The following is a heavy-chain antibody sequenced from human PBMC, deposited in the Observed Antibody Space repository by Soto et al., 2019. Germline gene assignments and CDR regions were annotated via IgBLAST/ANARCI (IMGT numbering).Heavy chain of an antibody. J-gene: IGHJ6*02. V-gene: IGHV1-18*01. Sequence: QVPLVQSGAEVKKPGASVKVSCKASGYTFTSYGISWVRQAPGQGLEWMGWISAYNGNTNYAQKLQGRVTMTTDTSTSTAYMELRSLRSDDTAVYYCARFTYCSSTSCYTLPYYYYGMDVWGQGTTVTVSS. D-gene: IGHD2-2*02. CDR2: ISAYNGNT. CDR1: GYTFTSYG. CDR3: ARFTYCSSTSCYTLPYYYYGMDV.